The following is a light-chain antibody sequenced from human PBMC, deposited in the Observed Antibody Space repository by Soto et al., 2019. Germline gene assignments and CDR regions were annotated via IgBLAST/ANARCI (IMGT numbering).Light chain of an antibody. J-gene: IGKJ4*01. CDR2: AAS. CDR3: QQFNSYPLS. CDR1: QGISSY. V-gene: IGKV1-9*01. Sequence: IQLTQSPSSLSASVGDRVTITCRASQGISSYLAWYQQKPGRAPKLLIFAASTLQSGVPSRFSGSGSGTDFTLTISSLQSEDFATYYCQQFNSYPLSFGGGTKVEI.